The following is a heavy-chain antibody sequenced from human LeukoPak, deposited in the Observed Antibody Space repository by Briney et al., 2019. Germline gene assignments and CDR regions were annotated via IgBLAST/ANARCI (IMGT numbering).Heavy chain of an antibody. V-gene: IGHV4-38-2*01. Sequence: SETLSLTXAVSGYSISSGYYWGWIRQPPGKGLEWIGSIYHIESTYYNPSLKSRVTISVDTSKNQFSLKLSSVTAADTAVYYCARQSTYDFWSGYYRGDPNWFDPWGQGTLVAVSS. CDR3: ARQSTYDFWSGYYRGDPNWFDP. J-gene: IGHJ5*02. CDR1: GYSISSGYY. CDR2: IYHIEST. D-gene: IGHD3-3*01.